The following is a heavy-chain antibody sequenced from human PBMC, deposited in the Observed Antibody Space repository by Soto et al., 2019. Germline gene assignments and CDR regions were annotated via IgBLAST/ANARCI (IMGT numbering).Heavy chain of an antibody. J-gene: IGHJ4*02. Sequence: PGGSLRLSCAASGFTFSSYAMHWVRQAPGKGLEWVAVISYDGSKKYYADSVKGRFTISRDKSKNTLYLQMNSLRVEDTAVYYCAKDRGWSSADLDYWGQGTLVTVSS. CDR3: AKDRGWSSADLDY. V-gene: IGHV3-30*04. CDR1: GFTFSSYA. D-gene: IGHD6-19*01. CDR2: ISYDGSKK.